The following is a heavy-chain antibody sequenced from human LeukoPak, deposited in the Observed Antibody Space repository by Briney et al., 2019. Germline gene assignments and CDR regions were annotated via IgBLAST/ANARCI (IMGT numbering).Heavy chain of an antibody. V-gene: IGHV3-48*04. D-gene: IGHD6-13*01. CDR3: AGSSWSGMDV. CDR1: GFTFSSYS. Sequence: GGSLRLSCAASGFTFSSYSMNWVRQAPGKGLEWVSYISSSSSTIYYADSVKGRFTISRDNAKNSLYLQMNSLRAEDTAVYYCAGSSWSGMDVWGKGTTVTVSS. J-gene: IGHJ6*04. CDR2: ISSSSSTI.